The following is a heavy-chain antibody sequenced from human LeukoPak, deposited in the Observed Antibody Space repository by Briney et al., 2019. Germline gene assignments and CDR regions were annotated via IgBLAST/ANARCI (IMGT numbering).Heavy chain of an antibody. J-gene: IGHJ3*02. Sequence: PGRSLRLSWAASGFTFSSYGMRWVRQAPGKGLEWVAVIWYGGSNKYYADSVKGRFTISRDNSKNTLYLQMNSLRAEDTAVYYCARGYDYEDAFDIWGQGTMVTVSS. D-gene: IGHD5-12*01. CDR3: ARGYDYEDAFDI. V-gene: IGHV3-33*08. CDR2: IWYGGSNK. CDR1: GFTFSSYG.